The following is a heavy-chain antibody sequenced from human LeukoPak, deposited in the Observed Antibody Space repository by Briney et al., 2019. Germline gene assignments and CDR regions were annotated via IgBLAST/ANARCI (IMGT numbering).Heavy chain of an antibody. CDR1: GFSFNTYS. J-gene: IGHJ4*02. D-gene: IGHD4-17*01. CDR3: ARDTPGNFGDTFDY. Sequence: PGGSLRLSCAASGFSFNTYSMNWVRQAPGKGLEWVSYISSSSSMISYADSVKGRFTVSRDNAKNSLYLEMNSLGDEDTAVYYCARDTPGNFGDTFDYWGQGTLVTVSS. CDR2: ISSSSSMI. V-gene: IGHV3-48*02.